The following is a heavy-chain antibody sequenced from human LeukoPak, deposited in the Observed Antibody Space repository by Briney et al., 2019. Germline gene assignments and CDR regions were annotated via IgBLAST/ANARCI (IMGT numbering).Heavy chain of an antibody. J-gene: IGHJ4*02. CDR2: IYSGGST. V-gene: IGHV3-53*04. CDR1: GFTVSSNY. D-gene: IGHD2-15*01. CDR3: ARDIGSDLDY. Sequence: GGSLRLSCAASGFTVSSNYMSWVRQAPGKGLEWVSVIYSGGSTYYADSVKGRFTISRHNSRNTLYLQMNSLRAEDTAVYYCARDIGSDLDYWGQGTLVTVSS.